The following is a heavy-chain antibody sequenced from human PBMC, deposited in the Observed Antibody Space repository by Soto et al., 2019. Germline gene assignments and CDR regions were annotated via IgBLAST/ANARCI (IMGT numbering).Heavy chain of an antibody. CDR3: AREITVHSYGMDV. V-gene: IGHV3-33*01. CDR2: IWYDGSNK. Sequence: GGSLRLSCAASGFTFSSYGMHWVRQAPGKGLEWVAVIWYDGSNKYYADSVKGRFTISRDNSKNTLYLQMNSLRAEDTAVYYCAREITVHSYGMDVWGQGTTVTVSS. J-gene: IGHJ6*02. D-gene: IGHD1-1*01. CDR1: GFTFSSYG.